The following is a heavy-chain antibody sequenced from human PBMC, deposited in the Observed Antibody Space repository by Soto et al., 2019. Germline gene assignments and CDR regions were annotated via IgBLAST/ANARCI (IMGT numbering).Heavy chain of an antibody. D-gene: IGHD6-13*01. CDR3: AGSGQKLKHDF. CDR1: GYTFTSYG. CDR2: ISAYNGTT. Sequence: QVQLVQSGAEVKKPGASVKVSCKASGYTFTSYGISWVRQAPGQGLEWIGGISAYNGTTNYAQKLPGRVTITTDTSTSTAYMELRSLRSDDTAVYYCAGSGQKLKHDFWCQGTLVIVSS. J-gene: IGHJ4*02. V-gene: IGHV1-18*01.